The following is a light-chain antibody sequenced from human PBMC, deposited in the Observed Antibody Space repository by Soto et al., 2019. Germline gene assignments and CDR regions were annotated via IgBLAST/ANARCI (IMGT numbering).Light chain of an antibody. CDR3: QQYGSWPPIT. Sequence: TQFPSTVTFSPGERATLSFRASQSVSNNYLAWYQQKPGQAPKLLIYGASSRATGIPDRFSGSVSGTDFTLTISRLEPEDFAVYYCQQYGSWPPITFGPGTRLEI. V-gene: IGKV3-20*01. J-gene: IGKJ5*01. CDR1: QSVSNNY. CDR2: GAS.